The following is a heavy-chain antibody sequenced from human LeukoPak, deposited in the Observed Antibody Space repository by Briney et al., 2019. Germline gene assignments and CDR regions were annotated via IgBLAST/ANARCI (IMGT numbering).Heavy chain of an antibody. CDR1: GGSISSYY. Sequence: SETLSLTCTVSGGSISSYYWSWIRQPPGKGLEWIGYIYYSGGSYYSPSLKSRLSISVDTSTNQFSLNLSSMTAADTAVYYCARYYYDSGNYRFDPWGQGTLVTVSS. D-gene: IGHD3-10*01. CDR3: ARYYYDSGNYRFDP. CDR2: IYYSGGS. V-gene: IGHV4-59*12. J-gene: IGHJ5*02.